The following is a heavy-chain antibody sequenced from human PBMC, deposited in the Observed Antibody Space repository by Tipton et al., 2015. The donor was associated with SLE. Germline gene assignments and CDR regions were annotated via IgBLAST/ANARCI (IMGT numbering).Heavy chain of an antibody. CDR3: ARLRQNAFDI. J-gene: IGHJ3*02. V-gene: IGHV4-59*08. CDR1: GGSISSYY. CDR2: IYYSGST. Sequence: LRLSCTVSGGSISSYYWSWFRQPPGKGLEWIGYIYYSGSTNYNPSLKSRVTISVDTSKNQFSLKLSSVTAADTAVYYCARLRQNAFDIWGQGTMVTVSS.